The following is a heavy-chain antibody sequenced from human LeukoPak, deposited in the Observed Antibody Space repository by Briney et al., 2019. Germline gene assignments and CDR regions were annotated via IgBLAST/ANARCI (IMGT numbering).Heavy chain of an antibody. CDR1: GGSISNYY. CDR2: IYYSGNT. D-gene: IGHD3-22*01. Sequence: SETLSLTCTVSGGSISNYYWSWIRQPPGKGLEWIGYIYYSGNTNYNPSLKGRVTMSVDTSKNQFSLKLNSVTAADTAVYYCARFEKFYDSGAHYLDYWGQGALVTVSS. V-gene: IGHV4-59*12. J-gene: IGHJ4*02. CDR3: ARFEKFYDSGAHYLDY.